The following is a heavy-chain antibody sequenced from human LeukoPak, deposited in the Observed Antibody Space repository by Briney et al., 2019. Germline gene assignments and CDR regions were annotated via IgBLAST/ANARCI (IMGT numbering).Heavy chain of an antibody. Sequence: GGSLRLSCAASGFTFSSYGMHWVRQAPGKGLEWVAVISYDGSNKYYADPVKGRFTISRDNSKNTLYLQMNSLRAEDTAVYYCATNDLTRQSFDYWGQGTLVTVSS. CDR2: ISYDGSNK. J-gene: IGHJ4*02. D-gene: IGHD1-1*01. CDR1: GFTFSSYG. CDR3: ATNDLTRQSFDY. V-gene: IGHV3-30*03.